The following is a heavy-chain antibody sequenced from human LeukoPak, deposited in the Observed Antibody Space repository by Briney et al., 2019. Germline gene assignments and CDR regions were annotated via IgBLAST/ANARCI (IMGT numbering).Heavy chain of an antibody. CDR3: ARPRGWFGESPLEYGMDV. CDR1: GFTFSSYE. D-gene: IGHD3-10*01. Sequence: GGSLRLSCAASGFTFSSYEMNWVRQAPGKGLEWVSYISSSGSIIYYADSVKGRFTISRDNAKNSLYLQMNSLRAEDTAVYYCARPRGWFGESPLEYGMDVWGQGTTVTVSS. J-gene: IGHJ6*02. V-gene: IGHV3-48*03. CDR2: ISSSGSII.